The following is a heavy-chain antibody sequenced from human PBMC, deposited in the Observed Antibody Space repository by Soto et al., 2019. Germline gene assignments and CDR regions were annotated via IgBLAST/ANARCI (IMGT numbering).Heavy chain of an antibody. CDR2: IWFDGSDK. V-gene: IGHV3-33*01. J-gene: IGHJ3*02. D-gene: IGHD2-2*01. CDR1: GFTFSTYG. CDR3: ARLYCSAASCYSVGAFDI. Sequence: QVQLVESGGGVVQPGRSLRLSCAASGFTFSTYGMHWVRQAPGKGLEWVALIWFDGSDKYYTESVKGRLTISRDNSRSTVDLQMNSLRAEDTAVYYCARLYCSAASCYSVGAFDIRGQGTMVTVTS.